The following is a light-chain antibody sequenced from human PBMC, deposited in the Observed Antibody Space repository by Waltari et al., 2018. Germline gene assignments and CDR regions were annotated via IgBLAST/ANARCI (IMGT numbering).Light chain of an antibody. CDR3: NSYAGSNNPRV. V-gene: IGLV2-8*01. CDR1: SSDVGGYNY. J-gene: IGLJ2*01. CDR2: EVS. Sequence: QSALTQPPSASGSPGQSVTISCTGTSSDVGGYNYVSWYQQHPGKAPKLMISEVSKRPSGVPDRFSGSKSGNTASLTVSGLQAEDEADYYCNSYAGSNNPRVFGGGTKLTVL.